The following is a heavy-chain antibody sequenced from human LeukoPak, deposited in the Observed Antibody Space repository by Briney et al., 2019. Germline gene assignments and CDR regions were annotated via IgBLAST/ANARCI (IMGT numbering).Heavy chain of an antibody. CDR3: AKDKAVAATPYYFDY. D-gene: IGHD6-19*01. J-gene: IGHJ4*02. CDR1: GFTFSSYA. Sequence: GGSLRLSCAASGFTFSSYAMSWVRQAPGKGLEWVSAISGSGGSTYYADSVKGRFTISRDNSKNTLYLQMNSLRAEDTAAYYCAKDKAVAATPYYFDYWGQGTLVTVSS. CDR2: ISGSGGST. V-gene: IGHV3-23*01.